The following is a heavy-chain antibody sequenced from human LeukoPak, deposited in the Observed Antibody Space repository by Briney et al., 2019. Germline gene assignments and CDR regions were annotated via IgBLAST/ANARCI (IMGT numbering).Heavy chain of an antibody. CDR2: ISGSGGST. Sequence: GGSLRLSCAASGFTFSSYAMSWVRQAPGKGLEWVSAISGSGGSTYYADSVKGRFTISRDNSKNTLYLQMNSLRAEDTAVYCCAKDLMATNRIELDYWGQGTLVTVSS. D-gene: IGHD5-12*01. V-gene: IGHV3-23*01. CDR1: GFTFSSYA. J-gene: IGHJ4*02. CDR3: AKDLMATNRIELDY.